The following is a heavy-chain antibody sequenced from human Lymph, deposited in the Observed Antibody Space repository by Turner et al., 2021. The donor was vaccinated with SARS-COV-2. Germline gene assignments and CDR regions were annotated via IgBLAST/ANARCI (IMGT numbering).Heavy chain of an antibody. V-gene: IGHV1-46*01. J-gene: IGHJ4*02. CDR1: GYTFTSYY. D-gene: IGHD3-10*01. CDR3: ARDHQSLGMSSGFGESAASDIDY. Sequence: QVLLVLSGAEVKKPGASVKVSCKASGYTFTSYYIHWVRQAPGQGLEWMGIINPSGGFTSYAQEFQGRVTMTRDTSPSTVYMELSSLRSEDTAVYYCARDHQSLGMSSGFGESAASDIDYWGQGTLVTVSS. CDR2: INPSGGFT.